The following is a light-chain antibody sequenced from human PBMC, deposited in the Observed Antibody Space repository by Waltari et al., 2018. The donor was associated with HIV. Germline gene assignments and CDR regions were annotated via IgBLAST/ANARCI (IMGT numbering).Light chain of an antibody. V-gene: IGKV3-15*01. Sequence: DIEMTQSPATLSVSPGERVTLSCRANQRVTTNLAWYQQKPGQAPRLLIYGTSTRATCCPGSFSGSGSETECTLTISSLQSGDFAVYYGQQYNTWPQTFGPGTRVEI. CDR1: QRVTTN. CDR2: GTS. J-gene: IGKJ1*01. CDR3: QQYNTWPQT.